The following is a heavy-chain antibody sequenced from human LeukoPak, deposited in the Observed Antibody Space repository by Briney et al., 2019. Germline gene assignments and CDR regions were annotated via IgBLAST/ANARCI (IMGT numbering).Heavy chain of an antibody. D-gene: IGHD3-9*01. J-gene: IGHJ4*02. V-gene: IGHV4-59*01. CDR2: IYYSGST. CDR1: GGSISSYY. CDR3: ARASESEGDILTGYDFGGNGFDY. Sequence: HPSETLSLTCTVSGGSISSYYWSWIRQPPGKVLEWVGYIYYSGSTNYNPSLKSRVTISVDTSKNQFSLKLSSVTAADTAVYYCARASESEGDILTGYDFGGNGFDYWGQGTLVTVSS.